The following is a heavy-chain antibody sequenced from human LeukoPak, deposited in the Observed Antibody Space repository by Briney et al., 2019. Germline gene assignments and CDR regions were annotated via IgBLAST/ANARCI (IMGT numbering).Heavy chain of an antibody. CDR3: ARARQDSGWYSDY. Sequence: GASVKVSCKASGYTFTSYAMHWVRQAPGQRLEWMGWISAGNGNTKYSQKFQGRVTITRDTSASTAYMELSSLRSEDTAVYYCARARQDSGWYSDYWGQGTLVTVSS. D-gene: IGHD6-19*01. CDR2: ISAGNGNT. J-gene: IGHJ4*02. CDR1: GYTFTSYA. V-gene: IGHV1-3*01.